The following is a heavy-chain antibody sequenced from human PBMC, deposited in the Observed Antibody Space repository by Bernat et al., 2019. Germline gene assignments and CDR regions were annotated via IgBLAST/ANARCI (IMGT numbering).Heavy chain of an antibody. CDR1: GFTFNNYW. J-gene: IGHJ4*02. CDR2: IKKDGSEK. Sequence: EVQLVESGGGLVQPGGSLRLSCAASGFTFNNYWMIWVRQAPGRGLEWVANIKKDGSEKNYVGSVKGRFTISRENAKNSLYLQMNSLRAEDTAVYYCARDTRGVFDYWGQGTLVTVSS. CDR3: ARDTRGVFDY. V-gene: IGHV3-7*03.